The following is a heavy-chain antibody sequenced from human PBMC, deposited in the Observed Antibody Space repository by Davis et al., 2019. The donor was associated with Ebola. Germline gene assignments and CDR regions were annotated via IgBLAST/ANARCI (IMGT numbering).Heavy chain of an antibody. Sequence: ASVKVSCKASGYTFTSYGISWVRQAPGQGLEWMGWISAYNGNTNYAQKLQGRVTITRDTSASTAYMELSSLSSEDTAVYFCARGRNAEYVFDYWGQGTLVTVSS. J-gene: IGHJ4*02. CDR3: ARGRNAEYVFDY. D-gene: IGHD3-16*01. CDR1: GYTFTSYG. V-gene: IGHV1-18*01. CDR2: ISAYNGNT.